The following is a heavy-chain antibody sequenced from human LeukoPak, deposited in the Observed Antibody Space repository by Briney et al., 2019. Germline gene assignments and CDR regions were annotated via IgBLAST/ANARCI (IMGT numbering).Heavy chain of an antibody. V-gene: IGHV3-20*04. CDR1: GFTFDDYG. Sequence: AGGSLRLSCAASGFTFDDYGMSWVRQAPGKGLEWVSGINWNGGSTGYADSVKGRFTISRDNAKNSLYLQMNSLRAEDTAVYYCARRGWWDFSTPLNWGQGTLVTVSS. D-gene: IGHD3/OR15-3a*01. J-gene: IGHJ4*02. CDR3: ARRGWWDFSTPLN. CDR2: INWNGGST.